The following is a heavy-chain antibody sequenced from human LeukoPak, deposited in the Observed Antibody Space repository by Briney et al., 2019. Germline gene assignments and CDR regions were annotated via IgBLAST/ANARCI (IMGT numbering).Heavy chain of an antibody. CDR1: GFEFSRYA. CDR3: ARDAYQGAAARGGDY. D-gene: IGHD2-2*01. V-gene: IGHV3-30*04. CDR2: ITYDAINT. J-gene: IGHJ4*02. Sequence: PGRSLTLSCTASGFEFSRYAMHWVRQAPGKGLEWVAVITYDAINTYYSDSMKGRFTISRDDSKNTLYLEMNSLRIEDTAVYYCARDAYQGAAARGGDYWGQGTLVTVSS.